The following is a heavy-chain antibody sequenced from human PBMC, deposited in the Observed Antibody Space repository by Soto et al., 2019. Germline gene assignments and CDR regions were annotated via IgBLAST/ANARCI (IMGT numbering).Heavy chain of an antibody. CDR1: GFTFSSYD. D-gene: IGHD1-26*01. J-gene: IGHJ4*02. Sequence: EVQLVESGGGLVQPGGSLRLSCAASGFTFSSYDMHWVRQATGKGLEWVSAIGTAGDTYYPGSVKGRFTISRENAKNSLYLQMNSLRAEDTAVYYCARAPEGIVGAEFHYWGQGTLVTVSS. CDR3: ARAPEGIVGAEFHY. CDR2: IGTAGDT. V-gene: IGHV3-13*01.